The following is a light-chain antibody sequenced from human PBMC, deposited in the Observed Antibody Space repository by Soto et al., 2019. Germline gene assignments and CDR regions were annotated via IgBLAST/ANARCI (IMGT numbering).Light chain of an antibody. Sequence: IVITQSPAPLAVSPGERTTPSCRASQSVSSNLAWYQQKPGQAPRLLIYGASTRATGIPARFSGSGSGTDFTLTISRLEPEDFAVYYCQQYGSSPPTFGQGTKVDIK. CDR2: GAS. J-gene: IGKJ1*01. CDR3: QQYGSSPPT. V-gene: IGKV3-15*01. CDR1: QSVSSN.